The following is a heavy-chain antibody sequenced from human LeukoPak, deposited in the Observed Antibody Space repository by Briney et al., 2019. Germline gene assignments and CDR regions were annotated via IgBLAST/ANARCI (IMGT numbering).Heavy chain of an antibody. V-gene: IGHV3-21*01. CDR3: ARDTSGYTFDD. CDR1: GFTFSSYS. Sequence: GGSVRLSCAASGFTFSSYSMNWGRQTPGKGLEWVSSISATSNYIYYADSVKGRFTISRDNAKNSLYLQMNSLRAEDTAVYYCARDTSGYTFDDWGQGTLVTVSS. J-gene: IGHJ4*02. CDR2: ISATSNYI. D-gene: IGHD5-18*01.